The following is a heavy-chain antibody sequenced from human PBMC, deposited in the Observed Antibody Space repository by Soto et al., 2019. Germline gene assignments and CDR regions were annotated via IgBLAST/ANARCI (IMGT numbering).Heavy chain of an antibody. V-gene: IGHV1-8*01. CDR1: GYTFTSYD. CDR2: MNPNSGNT. D-gene: IGHD6-19*01. Sequence: QVQLVQSGAEVKKPGASVKVSCKASGYTFTSYDINWVRQATGQGLEWMGWMNPNSGNTGYAQKFQGRVTMTTDTSTSTAYMELRSLRSDDTAVYYCARFGAVAGSIDYWGQGTLVTVSS. J-gene: IGHJ4*02. CDR3: ARFGAVAGSIDY.